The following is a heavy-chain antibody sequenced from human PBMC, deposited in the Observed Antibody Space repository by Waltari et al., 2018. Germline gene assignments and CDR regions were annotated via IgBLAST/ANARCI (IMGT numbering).Heavy chain of an antibody. CDR2: IKAGNGNT. Sequence: QVQLVQSGAEVKKPGASVKVSCKASGYTFISYAMHWVGQAPGQRHEWMGWIKAGNGNTKYSQEVQGRVTITRDTSASTAYMELSSLRSEDMAVYYCAIDSNPAQVGTQLYTFDYWGQGTLVTVSS. CDR1: GYTFISYA. J-gene: IGHJ4*02. CDR3: AIDSNPAQVGTQLYTFDY. V-gene: IGHV1-3*03. D-gene: IGHD5-12*01.